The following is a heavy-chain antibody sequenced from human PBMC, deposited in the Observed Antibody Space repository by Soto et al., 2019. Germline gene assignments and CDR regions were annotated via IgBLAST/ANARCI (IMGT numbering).Heavy chain of an antibody. D-gene: IGHD1-1*01. CDR1: GASISGFY. V-gene: IGHV4-4*07. J-gene: IGHJ5*02. CDR3: VRDGTKTLRDWFDP. Sequence: ASETLSLTCTVSGASISGFYWSWIRKSAGKGLEWIGRIYATGTTDYNPSLKSRVMMSVDTSKRQFSLKLRSVTAADTAVYYCVRDGTKTLRDWFDPWGQGISVTVSS. CDR2: IYATGTT.